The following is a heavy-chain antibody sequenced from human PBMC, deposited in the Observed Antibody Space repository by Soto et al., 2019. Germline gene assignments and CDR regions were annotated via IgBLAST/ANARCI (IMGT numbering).Heavy chain of an antibody. J-gene: IGHJ4*02. Sequence: PSETLSLTCTVSGGSISSYYWSWIRQPPGKGLEWIGYIYYSGSTNYNPSLKSRVTISVDTSKNQFSLKLSSVTAADTAVYYCARVRYSGYDFDYWGQGTLVTVSS. CDR2: IYYSGST. CDR1: GGSISSYY. D-gene: IGHD5-12*01. CDR3: ARVRYSGYDFDY. V-gene: IGHV4-59*01.